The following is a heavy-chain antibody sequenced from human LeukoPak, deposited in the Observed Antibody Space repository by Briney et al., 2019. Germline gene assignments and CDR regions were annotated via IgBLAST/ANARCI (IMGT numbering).Heavy chain of an antibody. D-gene: IGHD6-19*01. V-gene: IGHV3-9*01. CDR2: ISWNSGSI. J-gene: IGHJ4*02. CDR3: ARERAVAGLDY. Sequence: GGSLRLSCAASGFTFDDYAMHWVRQAPGKGLEWVSGISWNSGSIGYADSVKGRFTISRDNAKNSLYLQMNSLRAEDTAVYYCARERAVAGLDYWGQGTLVTVSS. CDR1: GFTFDDYA.